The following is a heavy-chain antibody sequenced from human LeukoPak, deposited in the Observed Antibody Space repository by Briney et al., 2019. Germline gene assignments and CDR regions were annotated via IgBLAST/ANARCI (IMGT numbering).Heavy chain of an antibody. CDR1: GFTFNIHG. J-gene: IGHJ4*02. D-gene: IGHD1-26*01. CDR3: GRDHSGWDYFDY. V-gene: IGHV3-30*03. CDR2: ISHDGNHQ. Sequence: GGSLRLSCVASGFTFNIHGMHWVRQAPNKGLEWVAVISHDGNHQYYGGSVKGRFTVARDNSKNTLYLQMNSLTVEDTAVYFCGRDHSGWDYFDYWGQGTVVSVSS.